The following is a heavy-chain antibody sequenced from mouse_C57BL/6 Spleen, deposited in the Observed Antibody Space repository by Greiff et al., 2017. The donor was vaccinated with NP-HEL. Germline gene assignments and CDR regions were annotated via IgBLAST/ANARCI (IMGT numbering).Heavy chain of an antibody. CDR2: ISNLAYSI. J-gene: IGHJ2*01. CDR3: ARRYGSSFSFDY. Sequence: EVTLVESGGGLVQPGGSLKLSCAASGFTFSDYGMAWVRQAPRKGLEWVAFISNLAYSIYYADTVTGRFTISRENAKNTLYLEMSRLRSEDTAMYYCARRYGSSFSFDYWGQGTTLTVSS. CDR1: GFTFSDYG. V-gene: IGHV5-15*01. D-gene: IGHD1-1*01.